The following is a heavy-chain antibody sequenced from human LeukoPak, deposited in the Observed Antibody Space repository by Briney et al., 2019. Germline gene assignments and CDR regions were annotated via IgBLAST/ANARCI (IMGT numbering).Heavy chain of an antibody. Sequence: SETLSLTYSVSGGSISSYYWSWIRQPAGKGLEWIGRIYTSGSTNYNPSLKSRVTMSVDTSKNQFSLKLSSVTAADTAVYYCARDADRGYYFDYWGQGTLVTVSS. CDR3: ARDADRGYYFDY. D-gene: IGHD3-22*01. V-gene: IGHV4-4*07. J-gene: IGHJ4*02. CDR1: GGSISSYY. CDR2: IYTSGST.